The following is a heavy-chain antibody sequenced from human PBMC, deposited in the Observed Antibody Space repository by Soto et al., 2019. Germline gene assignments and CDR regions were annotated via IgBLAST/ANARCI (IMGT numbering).Heavy chain of an antibody. CDR3: ARSYSSGWEFDY. CDR1: GFTFSNYY. CDR2: ISSTGRTI. D-gene: IGHD6-19*01. J-gene: IGHJ4*02. Sequence: GGSLRLSCGASGFTFSNYYMSWIRQAPGKGLEWVSYISSTGRTIYYADSVKGRFTVSRDNAQNSLSLKLNSLRVEDTAVYYCARSYSSGWEFDYWGQGTQVTV. V-gene: IGHV3-11*01.